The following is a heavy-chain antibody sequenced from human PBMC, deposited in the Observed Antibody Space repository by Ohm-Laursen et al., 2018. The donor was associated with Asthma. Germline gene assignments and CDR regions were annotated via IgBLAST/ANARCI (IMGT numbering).Heavy chain of an antibody. CDR2: IYYTEST. CDR3: ARDHVGSNTNYYYGMDV. V-gene: IGHV4-61*01. J-gene: IGHJ6*02. D-gene: IGHD5-24*01. Sequence: VTLSLTCTVSGGSVSSGSYYWSWIRQPPGKGLEWIGCIYYTESTNYNPSLKSRVTISVDTSKSQFSLKLSSVTAADTAVYYCARDHVGSNTNYYYGMDVWGQGTTVTVSS. CDR1: GGSVSSGSYY.